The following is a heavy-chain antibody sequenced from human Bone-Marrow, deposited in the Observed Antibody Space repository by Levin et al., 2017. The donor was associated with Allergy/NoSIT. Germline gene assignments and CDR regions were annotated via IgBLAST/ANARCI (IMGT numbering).Heavy chain of an antibody. CDR3: AKSPTLTGYYEWFDP. CDR2: ITSSSSYI. Sequence: GGSLRLSCAASGFTFSTYTMNWVRQAPGKGLDWVSSITSSSSYIYYADSVKGRFTISRDNAKNSLYLQMNSLRVEDTAVYYCAKSPTLTGYYEWFDPWGQGTLVTVSS. CDR1: GFTFSTYT. D-gene: IGHD3-9*01. J-gene: IGHJ5*02. V-gene: IGHV3-21*01.